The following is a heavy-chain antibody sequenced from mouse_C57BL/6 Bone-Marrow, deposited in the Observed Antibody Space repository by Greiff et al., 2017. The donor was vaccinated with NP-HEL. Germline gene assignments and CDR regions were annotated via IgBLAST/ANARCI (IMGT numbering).Heavy chain of an antibody. CDR3: ARDTEDYFDY. CDR1: GYTFTSYW. J-gene: IGHJ2*01. V-gene: IGHV1-69*01. Sequence: QVQLQQPGAELVMPGASVKLSCKASGYTFTSYWMHWVKQRPGQGLEWIGEIDPSDSYTNYNQKFKGKSTLTVDKSSSTAYMQLSSLTSEDSAVYSCARDTEDYFDYWGQGTTLTVSS. CDR2: IDPSDSYT.